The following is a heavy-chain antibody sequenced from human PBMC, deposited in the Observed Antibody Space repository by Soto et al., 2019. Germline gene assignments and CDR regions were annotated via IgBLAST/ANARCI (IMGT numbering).Heavy chain of an antibody. CDR2: ISYDGSNK. D-gene: IGHD6-13*01. CDR1: GFTFSSYG. Sequence: GGSLRLSCAASGFTFSSYGMHWVRQAPGKGLEWVAVISYDGSNKYYADYVKGRFTISRDNSKNTLYLQMNSLRAEDTAVYYCAKDETAAAGDSGVYYYYGMDVWGQGTTVTVSS. V-gene: IGHV3-30*18. J-gene: IGHJ6*02. CDR3: AKDETAAAGDSGVYYYYGMDV.